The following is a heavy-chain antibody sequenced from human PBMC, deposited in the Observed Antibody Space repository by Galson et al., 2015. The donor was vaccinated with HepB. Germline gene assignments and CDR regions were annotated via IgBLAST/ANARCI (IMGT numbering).Heavy chain of an antibody. V-gene: IGHV1-18*01. Sequence: SVKVSCKASGYTLTSYGISWVRQAPGQGLEWMGWISAYNGNTNYEQKLQGRVTMTTDTSTSTAYMELRSLRSDDTAVYYCARDRPVVVVAARREWFDPWGQGTLVTVSS. D-gene: IGHD2-15*01. CDR2: ISAYNGNT. CDR3: ARDRPVVVVAARREWFDP. CDR1: GYTLTSYG. J-gene: IGHJ5*02.